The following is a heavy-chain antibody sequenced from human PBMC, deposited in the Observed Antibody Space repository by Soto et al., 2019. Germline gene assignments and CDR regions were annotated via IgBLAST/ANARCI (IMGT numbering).Heavy chain of an antibody. CDR2: ISSSGSTI. CDR3: AIDQLGYCSGGSCYSVVDY. CDR1: GFTFSDYY. D-gene: IGHD2-15*01. J-gene: IGHJ4*02. V-gene: IGHV3-11*01. Sequence: PGGSLRLSCAASGFTFSDYYMSWIRQAPGKGLEWVSYISSSGSTIYYADSVKGRYTNSRDNAKNSLYLQMNSLRAEDTAVFYRAIDQLGYCSGGSCYSVVDYWGQGTLVTVSS.